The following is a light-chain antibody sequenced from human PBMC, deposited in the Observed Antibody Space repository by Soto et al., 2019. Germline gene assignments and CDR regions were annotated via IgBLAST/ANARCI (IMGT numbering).Light chain of an antibody. V-gene: IGKV3-15*01. Sequence: EIVMTQSPATLSVSPGERATLSCRASQSLSGNLAWYQQKPGQSPSLLIYGASKRATGVPVRFSASGSGTECTLTISSLQSEDFAVYYCQQYYNWPYTFGQGTKLEIK. CDR3: QQYYNWPYT. J-gene: IGKJ2*01. CDR1: QSLSGN. CDR2: GAS.